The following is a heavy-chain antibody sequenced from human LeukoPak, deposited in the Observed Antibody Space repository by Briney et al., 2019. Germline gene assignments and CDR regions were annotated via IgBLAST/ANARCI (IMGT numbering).Heavy chain of an antibody. V-gene: IGHV1-69*05. CDR3: ARDRGEIIAAHYYYYYMDV. J-gene: IGHJ6*03. CDR1: GGTFSSYA. Sequence: SVKVSCKSSGGTFSSYAISWVRQAPGQGLEWMGGIIPIFGTANYAQKFQGRVTITTDESTSTAYMELSSLRSEDTAVYYCARDRGEIIAAHYYYYYMDVWGKGTTVTVSS. D-gene: IGHD6-6*01. CDR2: IIPIFGTA.